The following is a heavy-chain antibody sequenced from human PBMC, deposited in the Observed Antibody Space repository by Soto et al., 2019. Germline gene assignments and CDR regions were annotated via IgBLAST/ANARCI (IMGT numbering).Heavy chain of an antibody. J-gene: IGHJ5*02. CDR3: ARGGYYYDSSGYYWFDP. V-gene: IGHV4-59*01. CDR1: GGSISSYY. Sequence: SETLSLTCTVSGGSISSYYWSWIRQPPGKGLEWIGYIYYSGSTNYNPSLKSRVTISVDTSKNQFSLKLSSVTAADTAVYYCARGGYYYDSSGYYWFDPWGQGTLVTVSS. D-gene: IGHD3-22*01. CDR2: IYYSGST.